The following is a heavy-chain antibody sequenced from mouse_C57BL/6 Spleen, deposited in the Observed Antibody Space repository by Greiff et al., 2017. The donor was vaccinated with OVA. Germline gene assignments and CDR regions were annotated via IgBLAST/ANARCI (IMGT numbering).Heavy chain of an antibody. CDR2: ITPSSGYT. CDR1: GYTFTSYW. Sequence: VQLMESGAELAKPGASVKLSCKASGYTFTSYWMHWVKQRPGQGLEWIGYITPSSGYTTYNQKFKDKATLTADKSSSTAYMQLSSLTYEDSAVDYCARSGDYDPLAYWGQGTLVTVSA. J-gene: IGHJ3*01. V-gene: IGHV1-7*01. D-gene: IGHD2-4*01. CDR3: ARSGDYDPLAY.